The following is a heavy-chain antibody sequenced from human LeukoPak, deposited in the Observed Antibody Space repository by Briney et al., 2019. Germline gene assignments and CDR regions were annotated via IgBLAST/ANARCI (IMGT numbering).Heavy chain of an antibody. J-gene: IGHJ6*02. CDR3: ARTGSVVAGTPYYYYGMDV. V-gene: IGHV4-34*01. D-gene: IGHD6-19*01. CDR1: GGSFSGYY. CDR2: INHSGST. Sequence: PSETLSLTCAVYGGSFSGYYWSWIRQPPGKGLEWIGEINHSGSTNYNPSLKSRVTISVDRSKNQFSLKLSSVTAADTAVYYCARTGSVVAGTPYYYYGMDVWGRGTTVTVSS.